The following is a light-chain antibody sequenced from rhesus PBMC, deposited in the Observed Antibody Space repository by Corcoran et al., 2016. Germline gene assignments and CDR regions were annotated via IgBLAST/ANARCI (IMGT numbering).Light chain of an antibody. CDR1: ENVNNY. CDR3: QHGYGTPYS. Sequence: DIQMTQSPSSLSASVGDRVTITCRASENVNNYLNWYQQKPGKAPKPLIYKASTLQSGVPSRFSGSGSGTDYTFTISSLQPEDVATHSCQHGYGTPYSFGQGTKVEIK. V-gene: IGKV1-74*01. CDR2: KAS. J-gene: IGKJ2*01.